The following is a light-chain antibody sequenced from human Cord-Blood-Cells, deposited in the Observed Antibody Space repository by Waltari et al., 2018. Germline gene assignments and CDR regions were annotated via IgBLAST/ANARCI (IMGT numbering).Light chain of an antibody. J-gene: IGLJ1*01. CDR2: DVS. CDR3: SSYTSSSTSYV. V-gene: IGLV2-14*01. Sequence: QSALTQPASVSGSPGQSITISCTGTSRDVGGYHYVSWYQQHPGKAPQPMIYDVSKRPSGVSNRFSGSKSGNTASLTISGLQAEDEAYYYCSSYTSSSTSYVFGTGTKVTVL. CDR1: SRDVGGYHY.